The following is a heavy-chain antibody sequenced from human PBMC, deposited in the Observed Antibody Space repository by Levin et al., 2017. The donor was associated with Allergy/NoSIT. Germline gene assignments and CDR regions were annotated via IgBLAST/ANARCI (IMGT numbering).Heavy chain of an antibody. CDR3: ARSHDSTGYFN. D-gene: IGHD3-22*01. J-gene: IGHJ4*02. V-gene: IGHV4-61*01. CDR2: ISYSGSS. Sequence: SETLSLTCTVSAGSVSSSSYYWSWIRQPPGKGLEWIGYISYSGSSNYNPSLKSRVTISVDTSKNQFSLELSSVTAADTAVYFCARSHDSTGYFNWGQGTLVTVSS. CDR1: AGSVSSSSYY.